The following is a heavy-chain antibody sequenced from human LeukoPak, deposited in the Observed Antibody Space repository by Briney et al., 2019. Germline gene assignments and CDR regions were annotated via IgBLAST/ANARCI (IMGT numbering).Heavy chain of an antibody. CDR2: INPNSGGT. V-gene: IGHV1-2*02. Sequence: ASVKVSCKASVYTFTNFYIHWVRQAPGQGLEWMGWINPNSGGTNYAQKFQGRVTMTRDTSISTAYMELSRLRSDDTAVYYCARDPRYDFSWGQGTLVTVSS. D-gene: IGHD3-3*01. J-gene: IGHJ4*02. CDR1: VYTFTNFY. CDR3: ARDPRYDFS.